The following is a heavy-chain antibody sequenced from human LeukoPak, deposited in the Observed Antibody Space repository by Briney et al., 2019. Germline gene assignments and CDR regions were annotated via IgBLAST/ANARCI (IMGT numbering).Heavy chain of an antibody. Sequence: SETLSLTCAVYGGSFSGYYWSWIRQPPGKGLEWIGEINHSGSTNYNPSLKSRVTISVDTSKNQFSLKPSSVTAADTAVYYCARGDSSGWHIDYWGQGTLVIVSS. CDR1: GGSFSGYY. CDR2: INHSGST. CDR3: ARGDSSGWHIDY. V-gene: IGHV4-34*01. J-gene: IGHJ4*02. D-gene: IGHD3-22*01.